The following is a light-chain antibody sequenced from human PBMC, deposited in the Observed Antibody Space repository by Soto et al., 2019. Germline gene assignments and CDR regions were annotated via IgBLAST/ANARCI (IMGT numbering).Light chain of an antibody. CDR1: QSVSSSY. J-gene: IGKJ1*01. V-gene: IGKV3-20*01. Sequence: EIVLTQSPGTLSLSPGEGATLSCRASQSVSSSYLAWYQQKPGQAPRPLIYGASSRATGIPDRFTGSGSGTDFTLTISRLEPADFAVYYCQQYGSSPRTFGQGTKVEIK. CDR3: QQYGSSPRT. CDR2: GAS.